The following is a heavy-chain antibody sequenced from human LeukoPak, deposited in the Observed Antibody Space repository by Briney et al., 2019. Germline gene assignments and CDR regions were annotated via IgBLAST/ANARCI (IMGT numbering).Heavy chain of an antibody. CDR2: ISSSSSYI. CDR1: GFTFSSYS. V-gene: IGHV3-21*04. J-gene: IGHJ4*02. CDR3: ARGQNGDYVYYFDY. Sequence: GGSLRLSCAASGFTFSSYSMNWVRQAPGKGLEWVSSISSSSSYIYYADSVKGRFTISRDNAKNSLYLQMNSLRAEDTAVYYCARGQNGDYVYYFDYWGQGTLVTVSS. D-gene: IGHD4-17*01.